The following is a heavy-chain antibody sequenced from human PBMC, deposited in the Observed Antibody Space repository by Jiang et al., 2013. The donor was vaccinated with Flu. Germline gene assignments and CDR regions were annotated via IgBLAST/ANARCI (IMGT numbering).Heavy chain of an antibody. V-gene: IGHV5-51*01. CDR2: IYPGDSDT. CDR3: ARSVDGDPYYFDY. Sequence: IIYPGDSDTRYSPSFQGQVTISADKSISTAYLQWSSLKASDTAMYYCARSVDGDPYYFDYWGQGTLVTVSS. D-gene: IGHD4-17*01. J-gene: IGHJ4*02.